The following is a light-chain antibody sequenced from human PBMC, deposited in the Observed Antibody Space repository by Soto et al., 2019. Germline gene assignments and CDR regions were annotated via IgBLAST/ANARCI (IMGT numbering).Light chain of an antibody. CDR2: GAS. Sequence: EIVLTQSPGTLSLSPGERATLSCRASQSVSSSYLAWYQQKPGQAPRLLIFGASSRATGIPDRFSGSGSGTDFTLTISGLEPEDFAVYYCQQYGSSPTTFGQGTKLDIK. J-gene: IGKJ2*01. V-gene: IGKV3-20*01. CDR3: QQYGSSPTT. CDR1: QSVSSSY.